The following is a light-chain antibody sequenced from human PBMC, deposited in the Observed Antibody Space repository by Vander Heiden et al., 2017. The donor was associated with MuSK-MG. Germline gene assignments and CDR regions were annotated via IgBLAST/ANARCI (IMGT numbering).Light chain of an antibody. CDR3: ATWDDSLNALV. J-gene: IGLJ3*02. Sequence: QSVLTQPPSASGTPGLRVNIARSGSSSNIGGNTVNWYQQLPGTAPKLLMYSNNKRPSGVPDRFSGSKSGTSASLAISGLQSEDEPDYYCATWDDSLNALVFGGGTKVTVL. CDR1: SSNIGGNT. CDR2: SNN. V-gene: IGLV1-44*01.